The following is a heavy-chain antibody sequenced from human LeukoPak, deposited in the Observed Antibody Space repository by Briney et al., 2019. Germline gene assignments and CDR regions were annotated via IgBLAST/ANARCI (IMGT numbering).Heavy chain of an antibody. CDR3: ARVRYYDSSSDLAY. J-gene: IGHJ4*02. V-gene: IGHV1-2*02. D-gene: IGHD3-22*01. CDR1: GYTFTDYY. CDR2: INPNSGGT. Sequence: ASVNVSCKASGYTFTDYYIHWVRQDPGQRLEWMGWINPNSGGTNYAQKFQGRVTMTRDTSISTAYMELRRLGSDDTAVYYCARVRYYDSSSDLAYWGQGTPVIVSS.